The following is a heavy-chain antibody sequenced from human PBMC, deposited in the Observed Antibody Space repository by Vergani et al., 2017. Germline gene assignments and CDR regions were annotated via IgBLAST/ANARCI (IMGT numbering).Heavy chain of an antibody. D-gene: IGHD5-24*01. V-gene: IGHV3-72*01. CDR3: ARGGGLQSGGDY. J-gene: IGHJ4*02. Sequence: EVQLVESGGGLVQPGGSLRLSCAASGFTFSDHYMDWVRQAPGKGLEWVGRTRNKANSYTTEYAASVKGRFTISRDDSKNSLYLQMNSLKTEDTAVYYCARGGGLQSGGDYWGQGTLVTVSS. CDR1: GFTFSDHY. CDR2: TRNKANSYTT.